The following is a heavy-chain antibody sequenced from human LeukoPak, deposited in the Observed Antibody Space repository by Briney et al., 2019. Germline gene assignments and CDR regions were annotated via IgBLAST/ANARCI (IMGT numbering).Heavy chain of an antibody. CDR2: INTNTGNP. CDR3: ARVVGCGGDCYSGISDY. J-gene: IGHJ4*02. CDR1: GYIFTHYA. V-gene: IGHV7-4-1*02. Sequence: ASVKVSCKASGYIFTHYAMNWVRQAPGQGLEWMGWINTNTGNPTYAQGFTGRFVFSLDTSVSTAYLQISSLKAEDTAVYYCARVVGCGGDCYSGISDYWGQGTLVTVSS. D-gene: IGHD2-21*02.